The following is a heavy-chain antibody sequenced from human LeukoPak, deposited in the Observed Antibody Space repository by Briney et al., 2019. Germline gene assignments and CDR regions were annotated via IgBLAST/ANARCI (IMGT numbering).Heavy chain of an antibody. J-gene: IGHJ3*02. CDR2: ISSSSNYI. D-gene: IGHD5-18*01. CDR1: GFTFSDYI. V-gene: IGHV3-21*01. Sequence: KPGGSLRLSCAASGFTFSDYIMNWVRPAPGKGLEWVSYISSSSNYIYYADSVKGRFTISRDNAKNSLYLQMNSLRAEDTAVYYCARECMDTTMVDAFDIWGQGTMVTVSS. CDR3: ARECMDTTMVDAFDI.